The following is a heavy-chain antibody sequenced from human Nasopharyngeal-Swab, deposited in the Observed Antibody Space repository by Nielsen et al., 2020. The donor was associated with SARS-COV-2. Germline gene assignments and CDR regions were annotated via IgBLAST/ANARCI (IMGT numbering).Heavy chain of an antibody. Sequence: WIRQPPGKGLEWVSGISESNSMTHYADSVKGRFTVSRDNSKNTLYLQMNSLRVEDTAIYYCARDRAEMAVASMDVWGKGTTVTVSS. J-gene: IGHJ6*03. V-gene: IGHV3-23*01. D-gene: IGHD5-24*01. CDR3: ARDRAEMAVASMDV. CDR2: ISESNSMT.